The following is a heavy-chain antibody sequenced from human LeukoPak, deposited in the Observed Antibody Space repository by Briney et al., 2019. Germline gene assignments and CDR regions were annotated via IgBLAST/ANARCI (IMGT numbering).Heavy chain of an antibody. V-gene: IGHV3-23*01. Sequence: GGSLRPSCAASGFTFSTYGMSWVRQAPGKGLEWVSAISGSGGSTYYADSVKGRFTISRDNSQNTLYLQMSSLRAEDTAVYYCAKDQNNPYDPSDYWGQGTLVTVSS. D-gene: IGHD1-14*01. J-gene: IGHJ4*02. CDR1: GFTFSTYG. CDR3: AKDQNNPYDPSDY. CDR2: ISGSGGST.